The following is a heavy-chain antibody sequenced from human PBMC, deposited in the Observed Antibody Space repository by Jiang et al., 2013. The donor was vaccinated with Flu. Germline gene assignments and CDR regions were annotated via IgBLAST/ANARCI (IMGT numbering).Heavy chain of an antibody. V-gene: IGHV4-34*01. Sequence: LTCAVYGGSFSGYYWSWIRQPPGKGLEWIGEINHSGSTNYNPSLKSRVTISIDTSKNQFSLKLSSVTAADTAVYYCARGQQQLGSDYWGQGTLVTVSS. J-gene: IGHJ4*02. D-gene: IGHD6-13*01. CDR2: INHSGST. CDR1: GGSFSGYY. CDR3: ARGQQQLGSDY.